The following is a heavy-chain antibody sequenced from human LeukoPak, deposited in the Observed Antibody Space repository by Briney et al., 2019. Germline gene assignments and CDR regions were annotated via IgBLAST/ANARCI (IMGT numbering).Heavy chain of an antibody. CDR2: IDPTGGST. CDR3: ARDACTSTSCYFRSGYFXY. V-gene: IGHV1-46*01. CDR1: GYTFTSYY. D-gene: IGHD2-2*01. J-gene: IGHJ4*02. Sequence: ASVKLSCKASGYTFTSYYMYWVRQAPGQGLEWMGIIDPTGGSTSYAQKFQGRVTMTRDMSTSTVYMELSSLRSEDTAMYYCARDACTSTSCYFRSGYFXYWGQGTLVTVSS.